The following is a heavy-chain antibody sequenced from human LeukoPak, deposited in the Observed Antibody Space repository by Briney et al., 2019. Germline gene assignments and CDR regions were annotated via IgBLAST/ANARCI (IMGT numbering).Heavy chain of an antibody. D-gene: IGHD1-7*01. J-gene: IGHJ4*02. CDR3: AIEDWHYAN. Sequence: GASVKVSCKASGYTFSDYHIHWVPQAPGQGLEWMGRIYPDSGGTNYAQKFQGRVTMTRDTSISTAYMELSRLRSDDTAIYYCAIEDWHYANWGQGTLVTVSS. CDR2: IYPDSGGT. CDR1: GYTFSDYH. V-gene: IGHV1-2*02.